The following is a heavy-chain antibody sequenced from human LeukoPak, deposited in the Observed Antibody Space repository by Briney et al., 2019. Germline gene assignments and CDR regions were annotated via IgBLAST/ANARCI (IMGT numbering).Heavy chain of an antibody. CDR3: AKANRGSYYGLGDYFDY. Sequence: GGSLRLSCAASGFTFSSYGMHWVRQAPGKGLEWVAFIRDDGSNKYYADSVKGRFTISRDKSKNTLYLQMNSLRAEDTAVYYCAKANRGSYYGLGDYFDYWGQGTLVTVSS. J-gene: IGHJ4*02. CDR1: GFTFSSYG. D-gene: IGHD1-26*01. CDR2: IRDDGSNK. V-gene: IGHV3-30*02.